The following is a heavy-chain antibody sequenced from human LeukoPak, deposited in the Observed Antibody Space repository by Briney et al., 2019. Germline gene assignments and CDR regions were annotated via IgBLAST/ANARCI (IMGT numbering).Heavy chain of an antibody. CDR1: GGSISSYY. V-gene: IGHV4-59*01. CDR2: IYYSGST. D-gene: IGHD3-9*01. J-gene: IGHJ4*02. CDR3: ARESYDSLTGYYIDY. Sequence: SETLSLTCTVSGGSISSYYWSWIRQPPGKGLEWIGYIYYSGSTNYNPSLKSRVTISVDTSKNQFSLKLSSVTAADTAVYYCARESYDSLTGYYIDYWGQGTLVTVSS.